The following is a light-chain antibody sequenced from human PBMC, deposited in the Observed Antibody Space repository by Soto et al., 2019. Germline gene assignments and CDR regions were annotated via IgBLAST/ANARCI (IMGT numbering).Light chain of an antibody. CDR3: GTWDSSRGV. Sequence: QSVLTQPTSVSAAPGQTVTISCSGSSSNIGNNYVSWYQQLPGTAPKLLIYENNKRPSGIPDRFSGSKSGTSATMGITGLQTGEEVDYYCGTWDSSRGVFGGGTKLTVL. CDR2: ENN. CDR1: SSNIGNNY. J-gene: IGLJ3*02. V-gene: IGLV1-51*02.